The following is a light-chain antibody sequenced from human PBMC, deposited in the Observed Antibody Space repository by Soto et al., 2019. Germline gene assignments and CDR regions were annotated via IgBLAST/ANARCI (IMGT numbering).Light chain of an antibody. CDR3: QKYNIYPWP. V-gene: IGKV1-5*01. CDR1: QSISSW. CDR2: DAS. J-gene: IGKJ1*01. Sequence: DIQMTQSPATLSASVGDRVTITCRASQSISSWLAWYQQKPGKVPKLLIDDASSLESGVPSRFSGSGSGTEFTLTISSLQPDDFATYYCQKYNIYPWPFGQGTRV.